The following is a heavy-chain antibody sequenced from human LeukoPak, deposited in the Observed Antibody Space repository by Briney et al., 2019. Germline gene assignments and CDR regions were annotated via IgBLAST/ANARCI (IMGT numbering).Heavy chain of an antibody. CDR1: GLTFSDYA. V-gene: IGHV3-30*01. Sequence: GGSLRLSCAASGLTFSDYALHWVCQAPGKGLEWVTLIPYDGSEEIYADSVKGRFTISRDNSKNTLYLQMNSLRDEDTAVYYCAILTILHIAVRSGADYRDVWGKGTMVTVSS. D-gene: IGHD2-2*01. CDR2: IPYDGSEE. CDR3: AILTILHIAVRSGADYRDV. J-gene: IGHJ6*03.